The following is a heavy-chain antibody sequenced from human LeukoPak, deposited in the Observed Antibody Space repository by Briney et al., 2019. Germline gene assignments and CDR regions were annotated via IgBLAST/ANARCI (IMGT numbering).Heavy chain of an antibody. V-gene: IGHV1-2*02. CDR2: INPNSGGT. Sequence: ASVKVSCKASGYTFTGYYMHWVRQAPGQGLEWKGWINPNSGGTNYAQKFQGRVTMTRDTSISTAYMELSRLRSDDTAVYYCARGSGSGSPVFDYWGQGTLDTVSS. CDR3: ARGSGSGSPVFDY. D-gene: IGHD3-10*01. J-gene: IGHJ4*02. CDR1: GYTFTGYY.